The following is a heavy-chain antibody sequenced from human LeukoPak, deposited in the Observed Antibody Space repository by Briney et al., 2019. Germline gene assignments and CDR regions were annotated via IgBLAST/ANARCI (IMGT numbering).Heavy chain of an antibody. CDR3: ARGAYGDK. V-gene: IGHV1-18*01. Sequence: ASVKVSCKASGYTLTSYGINWMRQAPGQGLEWMGWISTQSGNTNYAQKVQGRLTLTTGRSTNTAYMELRSLRSDDTAVYYCARGAYGDKWGQGTMVTVSS. D-gene: IGHD4-17*01. CDR1: GYTLTSYG. J-gene: IGHJ4*02. CDR2: ISTQSGNT.